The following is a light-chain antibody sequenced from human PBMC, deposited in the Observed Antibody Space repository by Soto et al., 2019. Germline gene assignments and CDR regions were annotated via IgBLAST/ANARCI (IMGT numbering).Light chain of an antibody. CDR2: AAS. CDR1: QGISSY. V-gene: IGKV1-8*01. Sequence: AIRMTQSPSSLSASTGDRVPITCRASQGISSYLAWYQQKPGKAPKLLIYAASTLQSGVPSRFSGSGSGTDFTLTISCLQSEDFATYYCQQYYSYSWTFGQGTK. CDR3: QQYYSYSWT. J-gene: IGKJ1*01.